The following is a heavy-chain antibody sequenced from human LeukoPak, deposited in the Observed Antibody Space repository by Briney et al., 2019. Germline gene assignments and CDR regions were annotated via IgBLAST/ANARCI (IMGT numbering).Heavy chain of an antibody. D-gene: IGHD1-1*01. CDR2: ISSSGSTI. J-gene: IGHJ4*02. CDR1: GFTFSSYE. V-gene: IGHV3-48*03. CDR3: ATLVNYWSFDY. Sequence: PGGSLRLSCAASGFTFSSYEMNWVRQAPGKGLEWVSYISSSGSTIYYADSVKGRFTISRENAKNSLYLQMNSLRAEDTAVYYCATLVNYWSFDYWGQGTLVTVSS.